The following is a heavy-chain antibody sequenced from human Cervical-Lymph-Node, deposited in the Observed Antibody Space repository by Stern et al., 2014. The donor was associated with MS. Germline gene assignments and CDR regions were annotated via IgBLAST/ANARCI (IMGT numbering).Heavy chain of an antibody. CDR3: AREVAGHRLGMMDV. CDR2: INPRGGST. D-gene: IGHD6-19*01. V-gene: IGHV1-46*01. Sequence: QVQLVQSGAEVKKPGASVKVSCKASGYTFSSHYMHWVLQAPGQGLEWMGIINPRGGSTSHAQKFQGRVTMTRDTSTSTVYMELSSLRSEDTAVYYCAREVAGHRLGMMDVWGQGTTVTVSS. J-gene: IGHJ6*02. CDR1: GYTFSSHY.